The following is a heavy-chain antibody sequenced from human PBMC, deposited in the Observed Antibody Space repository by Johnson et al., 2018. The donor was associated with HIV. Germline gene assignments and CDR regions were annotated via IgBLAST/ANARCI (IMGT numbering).Heavy chain of an antibody. J-gene: IGHJ3*02. CDR1: GFTFDDYA. CDR3: AKDTRYYDSSGYPTEAFDI. CDR2: ISWNSGSV. Sequence: LVESGGGLVQPGRSLRLSCAASGFTFDDYAMHWVRQAPGKGLEWVSGISWNSGSVDYADSVKGRFTISRDNAKNSLYLQMNSLRTEDTAFYYCAKDTRYYDSSGYPTEAFDIWGQGTMVTVSS. D-gene: IGHD3-22*01. V-gene: IGHV3-9*01.